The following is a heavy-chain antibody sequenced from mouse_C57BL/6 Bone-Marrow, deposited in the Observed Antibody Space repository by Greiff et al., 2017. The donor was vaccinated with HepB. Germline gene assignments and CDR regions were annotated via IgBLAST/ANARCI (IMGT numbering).Heavy chain of an antibody. CDR1: GFTFSSYG. V-gene: IGHV5-6*01. CDR3: ARRNYDYAMDY. D-gene: IGHD2-1*01. CDR2: ISSGGSYT. Sequence: VQLKESGGDLVKPGGSLKLSCAASGFTFSSYGMSWVRQTPDKRLEWVATISSGGSYTYYPDSVKGRFTISRDNAKNTLYLQMSSLKSEDTAMYYCARRNYDYAMDYWGQGTSVTVSS. J-gene: IGHJ4*01.